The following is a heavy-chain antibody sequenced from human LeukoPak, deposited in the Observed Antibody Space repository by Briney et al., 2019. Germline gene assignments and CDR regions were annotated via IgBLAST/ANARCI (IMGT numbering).Heavy chain of an antibody. Sequence: AGGSLRLSCAASGFTFSSYSMNWVRQAPGKGLEWVSYISSSSSMIYYADSVKGRFTISRDNAKNSLYLQMNSLRAEDTAVYYCATRGGYYFDYWGQGTLVTVSS. D-gene: IGHD3-16*01. J-gene: IGHJ4*02. CDR3: ATRGGYYFDY. V-gene: IGHV3-48*01. CDR2: ISSSSSMI. CDR1: GFTFSSYS.